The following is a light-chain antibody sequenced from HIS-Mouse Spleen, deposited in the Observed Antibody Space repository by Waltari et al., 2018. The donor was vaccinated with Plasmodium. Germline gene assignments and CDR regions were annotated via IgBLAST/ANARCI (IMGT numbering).Light chain of an antibody. CDR2: DAS. V-gene: IGKV1-33*01. Sequence: DIQMTPSPSSLSASVGDRVTITCQASQDLSNYLNWYQQKPGKAPKLLIYDASNLETGVPSRFSGSGSGTDFTFTISSLQPEDIATYYCQQYDNLPPLFTFGPGTKVDIK. CDR3: QQYDNLPPLFT. J-gene: IGKJ3*01. CDR1: QDLSNY.